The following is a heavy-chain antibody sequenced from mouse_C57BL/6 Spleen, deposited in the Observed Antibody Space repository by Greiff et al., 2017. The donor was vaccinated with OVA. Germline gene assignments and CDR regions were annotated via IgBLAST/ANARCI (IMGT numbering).Heavy chain of an antibody. J-gene: IGHJ4*01. CDR2: INPNNGGT. Sequence: EVQLKESGPELVKPGASVKMSCKASGYPFTDYNMHWVKQSHGKSLEWIGYINPNNGGTSYNQKFKGKATLTVNKSSSTAYMELLSLTSEDSAVYYCASFYYYAMDYWGQGTSVTVSS. CDR1: GYPFTDYN. CDR3: ASFYYYAMDY. V-gene: IGHV1-22*01.